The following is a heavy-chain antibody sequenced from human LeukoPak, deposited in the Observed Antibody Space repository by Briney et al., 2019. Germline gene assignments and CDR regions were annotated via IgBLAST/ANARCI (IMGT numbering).Heavy chain of an antibody. J-gene: IGHJ4*02. CDR2: IKQDGSEK. V-gene: IGHV3-7*01. CDR3: ARQAVTTLTWFGINVYFDY. D-gene: IGHD4-17*01. Sequence: GGSLRLSCAASGFTFSSYWMSWVRQAPGKGLEWVANIKQDGSEKYYVDSVKGRFTISRDNAKNSLYLQMNSLRAEDTAVYYCARQAVTTLTWFGINVYFDYWGQGTLVTVSS. CDR1: GFTFSSYW.